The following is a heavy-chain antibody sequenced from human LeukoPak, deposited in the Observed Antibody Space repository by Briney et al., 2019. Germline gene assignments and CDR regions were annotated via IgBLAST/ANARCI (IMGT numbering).Heavy chain of an antibody. D-gene: IGHD1-1*01. Sequence: ASVKVSCKASGYTFTSYGISWVRQAPGQGLEWMGWISAYNGNTNYAQKLQGRVTMTTDTSTSTAYMELRSLRSDDTAVYYCARVEDLKSGSWYFDLWGRGTLVTVSS. CDR3: ARVEDLKSGSWYFDL. CDR2: ISAYNGNT. V-gene: IGHV1-18*01. CDR1: GYTFTSYG. J-gene: IGHJ2*01.